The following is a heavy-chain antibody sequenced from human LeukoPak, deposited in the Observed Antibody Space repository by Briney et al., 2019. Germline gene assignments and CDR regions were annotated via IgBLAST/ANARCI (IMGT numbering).Heavy chain of an antibody. J-gene: IGHJ4*02. D-gene: IGHD5-24*01. V-gene: IGHV3-21*01. Sequence: GGCLRLSCAASGFTFSSYSMNWVRQAPGKGLEWVSSISSSSSYIYYADSVKGRFTISRDNAKNSLYLQMNSLRAEDTAVYYCAREEERWLQLGPQDYWGQGTLVTVSS. CDR3: AREEERWLQLGPQDY. CDR1: GFTFSSYS. CDR2: ISSSSSYI.